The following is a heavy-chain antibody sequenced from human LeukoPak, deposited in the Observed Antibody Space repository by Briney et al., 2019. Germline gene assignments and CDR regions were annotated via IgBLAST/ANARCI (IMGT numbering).Heavy chain of an antibody. CDR2: ISAYNGNT. D-gene: IGHD3-9*01. V-gene: IGHV1-18*01. CDR1: GYTFTIYG. Sequence: ASVKVSSKASGYTFTIYGISWVRQAPGQGLEWMGWISAYNGNTNYAQKLQGRVTITTDTSTSTAYMELRSLRSDDTAVYYCARGGSDYDILTGYYPLDYWGQGTLVTVSS. CDR3: ARGGSDYDILTGYYPLDY. J-gene: IGHJ4*02.